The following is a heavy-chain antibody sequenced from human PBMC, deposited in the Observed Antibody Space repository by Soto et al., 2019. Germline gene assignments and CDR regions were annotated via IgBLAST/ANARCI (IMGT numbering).Heavy chain of an antibody. J-gene: IGHJ4*02. CDR1: GGSISSYY. CDR3: ARHGRYSSSWSVWSVDY. V-gene: IGHV4-4*07. CDR2: IYTSGST. D-gene: IGHD6-13*01. Sequence: TLSLTCTVSGGSISSYYWSWIRQPAGKGLEWIGRIYTSGSTNYNPSLKSRVTMSVDTSKNQFSLKLSSVTAADTAVYYCARHGRYSSSWSVWSVDYWGQGTLVTVSS.